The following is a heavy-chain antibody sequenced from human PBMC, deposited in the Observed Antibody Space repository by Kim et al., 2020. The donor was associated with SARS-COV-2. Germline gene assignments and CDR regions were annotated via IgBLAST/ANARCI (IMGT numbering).Heavy chain of an antibody. CDR1: GYTFTSYN. CDR3: VRGGHNSGSV. V-gene: IGHV1-46*01. J-gene: IGHJ4*02. CDR2: MKASGGST. D-gene: IGHD5-12*01. Sequence: ASVKVSCKASGYTFTSYNMHWVRQAPGQGLEWMGIMKASGGSTNYAQKFQGRVTMTRDTSTSTVFMELISLRVDDTAVYYCVRGGHNSGSVWGQGTLVTVSS.